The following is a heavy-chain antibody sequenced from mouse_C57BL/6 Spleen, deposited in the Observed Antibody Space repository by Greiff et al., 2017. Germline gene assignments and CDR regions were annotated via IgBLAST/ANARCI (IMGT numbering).Heavy chain of an antibody. J-gene: IGHJ3*01. Sequence: QVQLKQPGAELVRPGTSVKLSCKASGYTFTSYWMHWVKQRPGQGLEWIGVIDPSDSYTNYNQKFKGKATLTVDTSSSTAYMQLSSLTSENSAVYYCARDYSNYVFAYWGQGTLVTVSA. CDR2: IDPSDSYT. CDR3: ARDYSNYVFAY. CDR1: GYTFTSYW. V-gene: IGHV1-59*01. D-gene: IGHD2-5*01.